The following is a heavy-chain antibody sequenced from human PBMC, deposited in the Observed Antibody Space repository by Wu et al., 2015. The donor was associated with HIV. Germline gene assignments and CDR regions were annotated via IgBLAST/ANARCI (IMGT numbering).Heavy chain of an antibody. D-gene: IGHD3-16*01. CDR3: ARERYGAVSGLSMDV. CDR2: TNPNGGRT. Sequence: QVQLEQSGSEVKEPQTSVTMSCKASGYIFSDYYIHWVRQAPGQGLEWVGMTNPNGGRTRFARRLLGRATMSRDTSTSTVSLSLSNLKYEDTAIYYCARERYGAVSGLSMDVWGRGTTVIVSS. J-gene: IGHJ6*03. V-gene: IGHV1-46*04. CDR1: GYIFSDYY.